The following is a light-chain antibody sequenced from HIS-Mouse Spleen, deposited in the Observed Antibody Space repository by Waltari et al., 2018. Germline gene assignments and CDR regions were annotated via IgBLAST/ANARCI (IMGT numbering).Light chain of an antibody. V-gene: IGLV2-8*01. CDR1: SSDVGGYNY. J-gene: IGLJ1*01. Sequence: QSALTQPPSASGSPGQSVTISCTGTSSDVGGYNYVSWYQQQPGKAPQLMIFKGSKLPSGVPARFSGSKAGNTASLTVSGLQAEDAADYYCCSYAGSYSYVFGTGTKVTVL. CDR2: KGS. CDR3: CSYAGSYSYV.